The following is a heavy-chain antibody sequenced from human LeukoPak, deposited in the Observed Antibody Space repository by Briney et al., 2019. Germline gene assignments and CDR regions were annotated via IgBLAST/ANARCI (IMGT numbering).Heavy chain of an antibody. CDR2: INGGGDTT. J-gene: IGHJ4*02. CDR1: GFTFSNSG. CDR3: AKDSYYYDSSGYLPED. D-gene: IGHD3-22*01. Sequence: GGSLRLSCVASGFTFSNSGMSWVRQAPGKGLEWVSSINGGGDTTYYADSVRGRFTISRDNSKNTLYLQMNSLRAEDTAVYYCAKDSYYYDSSGYLPEDWGQGTLVTVSS. V-gene: IGHV3-23*01.